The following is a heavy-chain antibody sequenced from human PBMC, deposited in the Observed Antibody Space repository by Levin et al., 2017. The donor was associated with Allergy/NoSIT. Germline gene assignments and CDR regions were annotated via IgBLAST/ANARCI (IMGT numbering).Heavy chain of an antibody. Sequence: PGESLKISCAASGFTFSSYGMHWVRQAPGKGLEWVAVISYDGSNKYYADSVKGRFTISRDNSKNTLYLQMNSLRAEDTAVYYCAKDLYYYDSSGYYSGGFDYWGQGTLVTVSS. D-gene: IGHD3-22*01. CDR3: AKDLYYYDSSGYYSGGFDY. V-gene: IGHV3-30*18. CDR2: ISYDGSNK. J-gene: IGHJ4*02. CDR1: GFTFSSYG.